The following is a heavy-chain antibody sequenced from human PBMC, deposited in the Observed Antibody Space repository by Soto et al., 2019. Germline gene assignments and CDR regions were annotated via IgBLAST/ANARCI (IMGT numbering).Heavy chain of an antibody. CDR3: AHRVLRTVFGLVTTTAIYFDF. CDR1: GFSLTTSGVG. V-gene: IGHV2-5*02. CDR2: IYWDDDK. D-gene: IGHD3-3*01. Sequence: QITLNESGPTVVRPTETLTLTCRFSGFSLTTSGVGVGWIRQSPGKAPEWLAPIYWDDDKRYSASLQSRLTITKDTSKNQVVLTVSDLDPTDTATYYCAHRVLRTVFGLVTTTAIYFDFWGQGTPVAVSS. J-gene: IGHJ4*02.